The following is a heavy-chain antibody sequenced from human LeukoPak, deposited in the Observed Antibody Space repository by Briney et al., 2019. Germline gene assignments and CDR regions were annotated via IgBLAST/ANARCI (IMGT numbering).Heavy chain of an antibody. CDR2: ISSSGSTI. CDR3: ASLAHLKRLWFGELLKDY. D-gene: IGHD3-10*01. J-gene: IGHJ4*02. CDR1: GFTFSSYA. Sequence: PGRSLRLSCAASGFTFSSYAMNWVRQAPGKGLEWVSYISSSGSTIYYADSVKGRFTISRDNAKNSLYLQMNSLRAEDTAVYYCASLAHLKRLWFGELLKDYWGQGTLVTVSS. V-gene: IGHV3-48*03.